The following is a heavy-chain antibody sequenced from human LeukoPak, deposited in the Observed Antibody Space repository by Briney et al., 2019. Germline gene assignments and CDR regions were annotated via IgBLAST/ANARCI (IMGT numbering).Heavy chain of an antibody. V-gene: IGHV3-23*01. CDR2: ISGSGGST. Sequence: GGSLRLSCAASGFTLSSYAMSWVRQAPGEGLEWVSAISGSGGSTYYADSVKGRFTISRDNSKNTLYLQMNSLRAEDTAVYYCAKADPRGSSGPWGQGTLVTVSS. CDR1: GFTLSSYA. D-gene: IGHD3-22*01. J-gene: IGHJ5*02. CDR3: AKADPRGSSGP.